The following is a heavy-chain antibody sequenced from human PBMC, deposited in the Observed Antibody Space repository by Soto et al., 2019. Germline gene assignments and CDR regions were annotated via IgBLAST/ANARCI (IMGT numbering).Heavy chain of an antibody. Sequence: ASVKVSCKVSGYTLTELSMHWVRQAPGKGLEWMGGFDPEDGETIYAQKFQGRVTMTEDTSTDTAYMELSSLRSEDTAVYYCATESPPQGSSNPRGIFYGMDVWGRGTTVTVSS. D-gene: IGHD6-13*01. CDR1: GYTLTELS. CDR3: ATESPPQGSSNPRGIFYGMDV. J-gene: IGHJ6*02. CDR2: FDPEDGET. V-gene: IGHV1-24*01.